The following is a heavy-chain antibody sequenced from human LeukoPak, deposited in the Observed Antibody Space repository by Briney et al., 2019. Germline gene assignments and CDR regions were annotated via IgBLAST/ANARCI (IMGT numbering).Heavy chain of an antibody. V-gene: IGHV1-8*01. CDR3: ARLREYDSSGYYYGY. D-gene: IGHD3-22*01. Sequence: GASVNVSCKASGYTFTSYDLNWVRQATGHGLEWMGWMNPNSGNTGYAQKFQGRVTMTRNTSISTAYMELSSLRSEDTAVYYCARLREYDSSGYYYGYWGQGTLVTVSS. J-gene: IGHJ4*02. CDR1: GYTFTSYD. CDR2: MNPNSGNT.